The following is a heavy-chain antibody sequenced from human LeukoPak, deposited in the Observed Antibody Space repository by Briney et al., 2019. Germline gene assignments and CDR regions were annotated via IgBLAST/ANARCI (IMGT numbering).Heavy chain of an antibody. V-gene: IGHV1-69*05. CDR2: IIPIFGTA. J-gene: IGHJ4*02. CDR3: AREWDCSGGICFPRGFDL. D-gene: IGHD2-15*01. CDR1: GGTFSSYA. Sequence: GASVKVSCKASGGTFSSYAISWVRQAPGQGLEWMGRIIPIFGTASYAQKFQGRVTITTDESTSTAYMELSSLRSEDTAVYYCAREWDCSGGICFPRGFDLWGQGTLVTVSS.